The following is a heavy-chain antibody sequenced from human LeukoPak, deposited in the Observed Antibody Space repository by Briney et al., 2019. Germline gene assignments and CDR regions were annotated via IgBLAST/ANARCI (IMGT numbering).Heavy chain of an antibody. CDR1: GDSVSSNSAA. V-gene: IGHV6-1*01. Sequence: SQTLSLTCAISGDSVSSNSAAWNWIGQSPSRGLEWLGRTYYRSKWYNDYAVSVKSRITINPDTSKNQLSLQLKSVTAEDTAVYYCAREYTTGAYFYYAMDVWGQGTTVTVSS. CDR2: TYYRSKWYN. J-gene: IGHJ6*02. CDR3: AREYTTGAYFYYAMDV. D-gene: IGHD2-2*02.